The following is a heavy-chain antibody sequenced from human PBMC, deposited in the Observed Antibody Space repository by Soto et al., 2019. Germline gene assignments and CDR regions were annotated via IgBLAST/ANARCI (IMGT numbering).Heavy chain of an antibody. CDR3: ALGVVTRGWLDP. D-gene: IGHD2-15*01. V-gene: IGHV4-31*03. Sequence: PSETLSLTYTVSGGSISSGGYYWSWIRQHPGKGLEWIGYIYYSGSTYYNPSLKSRVTISVDTSKNQFSLKLSSVTAADTAVYYCALGVVTRGWLDPWGQGTLVTVSS. J-gene: IGHJ5*02. CDR1: GGSISSGGYY. CDR2: IYYSGST.